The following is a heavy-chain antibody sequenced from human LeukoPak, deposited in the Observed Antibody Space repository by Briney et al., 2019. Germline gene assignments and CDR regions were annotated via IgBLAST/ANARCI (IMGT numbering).Heavy chain of an antibody. Sequence: SETLSLTCTVSGGSISSYYWSWIRQPPGKGLEWIGYIYYSGSTNYNPSLKSRVTISVDTSKNHFSLKLSSVTAADTAVYYCARFRRAGYYDSSGSYYCFDLWGQGTLVIVSS. V-gene: IGHV4-59*01. CDR2: IYYSGST. D-gene: IGHD3-22*01. CDR3: ARFRRAGYYDSSGSYYCFDL. J-gene: IGHJ4*02. CDR1: GGSISSYY.